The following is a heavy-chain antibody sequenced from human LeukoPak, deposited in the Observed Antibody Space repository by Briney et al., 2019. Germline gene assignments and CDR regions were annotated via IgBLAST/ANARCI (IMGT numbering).Heavy chain of an antibody. CDR1: GFTFSSYA. D-gene: IGHD5-12*01. Sequence: TGGSLRLSCSASGFTFSSYAIHWVRQALGKGLEYVSAISSNGGSTYNADSVKGRFTISRDNSKNTLYLQMSGLRAEDTAVYYCVRGRGYSAYDPFDYWGQGTLVTVSS. J-gene: IGHJ4*02. CDR3: VRGRGYSAYDPFDY. V-gene: IGHV3-64D*06. CDR2: ISSNGGST.